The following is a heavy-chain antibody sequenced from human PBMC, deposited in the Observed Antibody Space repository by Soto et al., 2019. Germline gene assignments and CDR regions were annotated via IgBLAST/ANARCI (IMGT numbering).Heavy chain of an antibody. CDR3: ARDNRLQVSY. CDR2: ISSSSSYI. CDR1: GFILSRDS. D-gene: IGHD2-2*01. V-gene: IGHV3-21*01. J-gene: IGHJ1*01. Sequence: GRARRVCRGGSGFILSRDSMNGGRQAPGKGPEWVSSISSSSSYIYYADPVKGRFTISRDNAKNSLYLQMNSLRAEDTSVYYCARDNRLQVSYWSQGTPDPGSS.